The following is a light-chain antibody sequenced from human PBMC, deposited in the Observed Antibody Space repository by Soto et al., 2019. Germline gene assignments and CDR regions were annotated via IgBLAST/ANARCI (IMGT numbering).Light chain of an antibody. V-gene: IGKV1-9*01. CDR3: QQLNSYPPWT. J-gene: IGKJ1*01. Sequence: DIQLTQSPSFLSASVGDRLTITCRASQGSSSYLAWYQQKPGKAPKLLIYAASTLQSVVPSRFSGIGSGTEFTLTISSLQPEEVATYYCQQLNSYPPWTVGQGTKVDIK. CDR2: AAS. CDR1: QGSSSY.